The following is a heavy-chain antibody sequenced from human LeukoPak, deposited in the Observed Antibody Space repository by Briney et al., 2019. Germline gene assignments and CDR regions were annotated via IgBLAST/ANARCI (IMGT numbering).Heavy chain of an antibody. CDR1: GGSISSYY. CDR3: ARPSNPGYSYLFDY. V-gene: IGHV4-59*08. CDR2: IYYSGIT. Sequence: SETLSLICTVSGGSISSYYWSWIRQPPGKGLEWIGYIYYSGITNYNPSLKSRVTISVDTSKNQFSLKLSSVTAADTAVYYCARPSNPGYSYLFDYWGQGTLVTVSS. D-gene: IGHD5-18*01. J-gene: IGHJ4*02.